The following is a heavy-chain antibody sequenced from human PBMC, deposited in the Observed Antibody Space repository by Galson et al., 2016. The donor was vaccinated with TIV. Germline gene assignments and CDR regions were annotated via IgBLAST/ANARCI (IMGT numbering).Heavy chain of an antibody. CDR1: NGSFSGYY. Sequence: SETLSLTCVVYNGSFSGYYWSWIRQPPGKGLEWIGDINHSGSTNYNPSLKSRVTISVDTSKNRFSLKLSSVTAANTAVYYCARARRLAPTRWGQGTLVTVSS. CDR3: ARARRLAPTR. D-gene: IGHD6-19*01. CDR2: INHSGST. V-gene: IGHV4-34*01. J-gene: IGHJ4*02.